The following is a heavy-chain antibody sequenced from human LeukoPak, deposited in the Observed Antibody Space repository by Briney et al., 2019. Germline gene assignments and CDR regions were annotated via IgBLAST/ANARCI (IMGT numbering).Heavy chain of an antibody. D-gene: IGHD2/OR15-2a*01. J-gene: IGHJ4*02. CDR2: MYNSGST. V-gene: IGHV4-59*01. Sequence: SETLSLTCTVSGGSISSYYWGWLRQPPGNGLEWIGYMYNSGSTNYNPSLKSRVTISVDTSKNQFSLKLSSVTAADTAVYCCARDSMTDSSTFVYWGQGTLVTVSS. CDR1: GGSISSYY. CDR3: ARDSMTDSSTFVY.